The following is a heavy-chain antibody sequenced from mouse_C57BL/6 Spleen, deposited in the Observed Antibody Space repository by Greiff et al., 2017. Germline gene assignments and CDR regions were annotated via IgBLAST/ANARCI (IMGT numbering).Heavy chain of an antibody. CDR3: AREEQLRLLYYYAMDY. V-gene: IGHV1-72*01. CDR1: GYTFTSYW. CDR2: IDPNSGGT. J-gene: IGHJ4*01. D-gene: IGHD3-2*02. Sequence: QVQLKQPGAELVKPGASVKLSCKASGYTFTSYWMHWVKQRPGRGLEWIGRIDPNSGGTKYNEKFKSKAKLTVDKPSSTAYMQLSSLTSEDSAVYYCAREEQLRLLYYYAMDYWGQGTSVTVSS.